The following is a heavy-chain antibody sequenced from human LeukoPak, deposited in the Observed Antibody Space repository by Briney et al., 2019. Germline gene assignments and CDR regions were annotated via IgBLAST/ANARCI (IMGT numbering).Heavy chain of an antibody. CDR2: ISGGGPST. CDR1: GFTFSNYD. J-gene: IGHJ4*02. V-gene: IGHV3-23*01. Sequence: GGSLRLSCVASGFTFSNYDMSWVRQAPGKGLEWVSLISGGGPSTYYTDSVKGRFTISRDNSKNTLYLQMDSLSAEDTAVYYCAKTVGSGFDYWGQGTLVTVSS. CDR3: AKTVGSGFDY. D-gene: IGHD1-26*01.